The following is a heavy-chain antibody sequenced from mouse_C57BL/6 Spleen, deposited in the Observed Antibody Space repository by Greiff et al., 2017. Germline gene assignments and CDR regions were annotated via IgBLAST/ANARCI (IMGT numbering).Heavy chain of an antibody. CDR3: AINYEDAMDD. CDR2: IDPSDSYT. V-gene: IGHV1-69*01. D-gene: IGHD2-4*01. CDR1: GYTFTSYW. Sequence: QVQLQQPGAELVMPGASVKLSCKASGYTFTSYWMHWVKQRPGQGLEWIGEIDPSDSYTNYNQKFKGKSTLTVDKSSSTAYMQLSSLTSEVSAVYYCAINYEDAMDDWGKGTSVTVSS. J-gene: IGHJ4*01.